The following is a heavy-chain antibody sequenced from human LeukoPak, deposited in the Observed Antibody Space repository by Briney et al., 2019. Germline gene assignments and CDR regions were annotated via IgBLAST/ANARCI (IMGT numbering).Heavy chain of an antibody. D-gene: IGHD3-10*01. J-gene: IGHJ3*02. CDR3: AREQYGSDDALDI. V-gene: IGHV3-33*01. Sequence: GGSLRLSCAASGFTFSDYGMHWVRQAPGKGLEWVAVIWYDGSNKYYADSVKGRFTVSRDNSKNTLDLRMSSLRAEDTAVYYCAREQYGSDDALDIWGQGTLVTVSS. CDR2: IWYDGSNK. CDR1: GFTFSDYG.